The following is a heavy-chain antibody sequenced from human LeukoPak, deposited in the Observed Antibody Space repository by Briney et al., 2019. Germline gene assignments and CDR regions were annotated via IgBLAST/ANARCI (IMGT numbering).Heavy chain of an antibody. V-gene: IGHV1-69*13. CDR1: GYTFTSYG. CDR2: IIPIFGTA. D-gene: IGHD3-22*01. J-gene: IGHJ4*02. Sequence: ASVKVSCKASGYTFTSYGISWVRQAPGQGLEWMGGIIPIFGTANYAQKFQGRVTITADESTSTAYMELSSLRSEDTAVYYCARINYYDSSGYYYPIDYWGQGTLVTVSS. CDR3: ARINYYDSSGYYYPIDY.